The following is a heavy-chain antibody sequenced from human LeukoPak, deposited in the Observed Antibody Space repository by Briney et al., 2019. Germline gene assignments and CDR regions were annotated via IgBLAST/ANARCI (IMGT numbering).Heavy chain of an antibody. CDR2: INHSGST. Sequence: PSGTLSLTCAVYGGSFSGYYWSWIRQPPGKGLEWIGEINHSGSTNYNPSLKSRVTISVDTSKNQFSLKLSSVTAADTAVYYCARPSAYDSSGYYAYFDYWGQGTLVTVSS. CDR1: GGSFSGYY. CDR3: ARPSAYDSSGYYAYFDY. D-gene: IGHD3-22*01. V-gene: IGHV4-34*01. J-gene: IGHJ4*02.